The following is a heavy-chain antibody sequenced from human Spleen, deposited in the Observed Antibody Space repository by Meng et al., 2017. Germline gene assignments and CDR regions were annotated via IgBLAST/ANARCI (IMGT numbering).Heavy chain of an antibody. D-gene: IGHD3-3*01. J-gene: IGHJ4*02. V-gene: IGHV3-23*01. CDR2: ISGSGGST. CDR1: GFTFSSYA. Sequence: GESLKISCAASGFTFSSYAMSWVRQAPGKGLEWVSAISGSGGSTYYADSVKGRFTISRDNSKNTLYLQMNSLRAEDTAVYYCAKDFGFLSAIFGVVISTNFDYWGQGTLVTVSS. CDR3: AKDFGFLSAIFGVVISTNFDY.